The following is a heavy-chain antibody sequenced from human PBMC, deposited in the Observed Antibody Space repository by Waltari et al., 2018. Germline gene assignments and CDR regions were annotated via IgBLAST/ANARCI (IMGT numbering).Heavy chain of an antibody. Sequence: QVQLVQSGAEVKKPGASVKVSCKASGYTFTGYYMHWVRQAPGQGLEWRGWINPNSGGTNYAQKCQGRVTMTRDTSSSTADMELSRLRSDDTAVYYCARLGIPHYMDVWGKGTTVTISS. CDR1: GYTFTGYY. D-gene: IGHD6-13*01. CDR3: ARLGIPHYMDV. J-gene: IGHJ6*03. CDR2: INPNSGGT. V-gene: IGHV1-2*02.